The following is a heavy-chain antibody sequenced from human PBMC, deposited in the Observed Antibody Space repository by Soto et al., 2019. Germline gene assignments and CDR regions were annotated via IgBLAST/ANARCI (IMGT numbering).Heavy chain of an antibody. J-gene: IGHJ4*02. CDR1: GFTFSSYG. D-gene: IGHD3-9*01. CDR2: ISYDGSNK. Sequence: GGSLRLSCAASGFTFSSYGMHWVRQAPGKGLEWVAVISYDGSNKYYADSVKGRFTISRDNSKNTLYLQMNSLRAEDTAVYYCARDSWRSYDILTGYQDYWGQGTLVTVSS. V-gene: IGHV3-30*03. CDR3: ARDSWRSYDILTGYQDY.